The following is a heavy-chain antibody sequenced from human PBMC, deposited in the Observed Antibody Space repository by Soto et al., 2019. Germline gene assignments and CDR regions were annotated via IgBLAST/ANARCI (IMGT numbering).Heavy chain of an antibody. CDR3: LRIGFSGDGYLSYYYYGMAV. CDR2: IYPDDSDT. CDR1: GYSFPEYY. J-gene: IGHJ6*02. V-gene: IGHV5-51*01. Sequence: PGESLKISCKGSGYSFPEYYIGWVRQMPGKDLEWMAIIYPDDSDTRYSPSFQGQGTISADKSISTAYLQWHSLKASDTAMYYCLRIGFSGDGYLSYYYYGMAVWGHGTTVTVSS. D-gene: IGHD2-21*01.